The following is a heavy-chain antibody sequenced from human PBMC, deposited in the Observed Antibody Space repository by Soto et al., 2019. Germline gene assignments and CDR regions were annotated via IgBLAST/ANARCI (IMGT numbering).Heavy chain of an antibody. CDR3: ARSGGNTMVRGPGNYYYMDV. CDR1: GYTFTSYY. D-gene: IGHD3-10*01. CDR2: INPSGGST. V-gene: IGHV1-46*01. Sequence: ASVKVSCKASGYTFTSYYMHWVRQAPGQGLEWMGIINPSGGSTSYAQKVQGRVTMTRDTSPSPVYMELSSLRSEDTAVYYCARSGGNTMVRGPGNYYYMDVGGKGTRVTVSS. J-gene: IGHJ6*03.